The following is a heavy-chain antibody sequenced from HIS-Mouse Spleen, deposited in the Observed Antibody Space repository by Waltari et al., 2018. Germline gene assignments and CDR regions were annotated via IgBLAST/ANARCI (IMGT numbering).Heavy chain of an antibody. V-gene: IGHV3-30*18. Sequence: QVQLVESGGGVVQPGRSLRRSCAGSGFTLRSYGMHWVRQAPGKWLEWVAVISYDGSNKYYADSVKGRFTISRDNSKNTLYLQMNSLRAEDTAVYYCAKDKHHAFDYWGQGTLVTVSS. CDR3: AKDKHHAFDY. J-gene: IGHJ4*02. CDR2: ISYDGSNK. CDR1: GFTLRSYG.